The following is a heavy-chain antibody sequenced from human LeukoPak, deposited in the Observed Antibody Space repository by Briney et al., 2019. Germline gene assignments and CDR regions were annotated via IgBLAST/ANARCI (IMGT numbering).Heavy chain of an antibody. D-gene: IGHD5-12*01. CDR3: ARVSGYHWENFYDY. CDR1: GYSISSGYY. CDR2: IYHSGST. J-gene: IGHJ4*02. V-gene: IGHV4-38-2*02. Sequence: AETLSLTCTVSGYSISSGYYWGWIRQPPGKGLEWIGSIYHSGSTYYNPSLKSRVTISLDTSKNQFSLKLSSVTAADTAVYFCARVSGYHWENFYDYWGQGTLVTVSS.